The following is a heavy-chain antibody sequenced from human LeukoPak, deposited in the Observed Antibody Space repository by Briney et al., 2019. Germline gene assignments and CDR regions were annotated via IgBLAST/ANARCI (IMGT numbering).Heavy chain of an antibody. V-gene: IGHV3-49*03. D-gene: IGHD3-10*01. CDR1: GFTFGDYA. CDR2: IRKTAYGGTA. Sequence: PGVSLRLSCTTSGFTFGDYALSWFRQAPGKGLEWVGFIRKTAYGGTAEYAASVKGRFTISRDDSKSIAYLQMNSLKTEDTAVYYCSGDDSASYFRFDPWGRGTLVTVSS. CDR3: SGDDSASYFRFDP. J-gene: IGHJ5*02.